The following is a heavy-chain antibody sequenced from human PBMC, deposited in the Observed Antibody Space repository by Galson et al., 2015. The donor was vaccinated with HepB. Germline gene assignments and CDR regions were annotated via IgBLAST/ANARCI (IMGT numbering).Heavy chain of an antibody. CDR1: GYTFTSYG. V-gene: IGHV1-18*01. D-gene: IGHD3-16*02. CDR2: ISAYNGNT. Sequence: SVKVSCKASGYTFTSYGISWVRQAPGQGLEWMGWISAYNGNTNYAQKLQGRVTMTTDTSTSTAYMELRSLRSDDTAVYYCARDGFVGELPLSFDYWGQGTLVTVSS. J-gene: IGHJ4*02. CDR3: ARDGFVGELPLSFDY.